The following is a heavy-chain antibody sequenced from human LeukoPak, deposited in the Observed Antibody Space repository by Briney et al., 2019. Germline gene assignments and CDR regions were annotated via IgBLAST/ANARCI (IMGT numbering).Heavy chain of an antibody. CDR2: IKQDGSEK. D-gene: IGHD2-15*01. J-gene: IGHJ4*02. CDR3: ARDRSLGGFDY. V-gene: IGHV3-7*01. Sequence: GGSLRLSCAASGFTFSDYYMTWVRQAPGMGLEWVANIKQDGSEKYYVDSVKGRFTISRDNAKNSLYLQMNSLRAEDTAVYYCARDRSLGGFDYWGQGTLVTVSS. CDR1: GFTFSDYY.